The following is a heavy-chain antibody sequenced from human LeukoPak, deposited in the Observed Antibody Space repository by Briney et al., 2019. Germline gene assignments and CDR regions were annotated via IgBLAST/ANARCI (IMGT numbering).Heavy chain of an antibody. CDR2: ISWNSDSI. CDR3: AKGLGGI. J-gene: IGHJ3*02. CDR1: GFTFDDYA. V-gene: IGHV3-9*01. Sequence: GGSLRLSCAASGFTFDDYAMHWVRQAPGKGLEWVSGISWNSDSIGYADSVKGRFTISRDNAKNSLYLQMNSLRAEDTALHYCAKGLGGIWGQGTMVTVSS. D-gene: IGHD6-6*01.